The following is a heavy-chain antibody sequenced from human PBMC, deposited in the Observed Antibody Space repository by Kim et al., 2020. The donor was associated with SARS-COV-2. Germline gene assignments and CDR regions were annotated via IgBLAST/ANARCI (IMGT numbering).Heavy chain of an antibody. CDR1: GFTFSSYA. V-gene: IGHV3-30-3*01. CDR3: ARDLLGYCSGGSCYYYY. Sequence: GGSLRLSCAASGFTFSSYAMHWVRQAPGKGLEWVAVISYDGSNKYYADSVKGRFTISRDNSKNTLYLQMNSLRAEDTAVYYCARDLLGYCSGGSCYYYY. CDR2: ISYDGSNK. D-gene: IGHD2-15*01. J-gene: IGHJ6*03.